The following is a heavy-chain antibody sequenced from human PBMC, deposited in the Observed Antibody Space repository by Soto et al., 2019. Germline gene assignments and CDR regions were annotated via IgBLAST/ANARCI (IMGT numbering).Heavy chain of an antibody. V-gene: IGHV1-18*04. D-gene: IGHD4-17*01. J-gene: IGHJ1*01. CDR3: AMDYGDRPEYFKH. CDR2: ISPLKGRT. CDR1: GYTFTSYG. Sequence: VQSGPDLKRPGASMKVSCKASGYTFTSYGISWVRQAPGXXLEWMAWISPLKGRTQYSQKAQGRVTLSTDTSSNTAYMEMTTLRVDDTAVYYCAMDYGDRPEYFKHWGQGTLVTVS.